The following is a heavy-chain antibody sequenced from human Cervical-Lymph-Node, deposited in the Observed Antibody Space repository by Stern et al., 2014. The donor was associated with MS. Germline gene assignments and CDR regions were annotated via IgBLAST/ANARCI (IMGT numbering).Heavy chain of an antibody. CDR3: AHHGLIENYGVRSGTLFDK. CDR2: IYWDGDK. V-gene: IGHV2-5*05. D-gene: IGHD3-3*01. CDR1: GFSLSTREVA. Sequence: ESGPTLVKPTQTLTLTCTFSGFSLSTREVAVGWIRQPPGKALEWLALIYWDGDKRYGPSLQSRLTIAKDTSRNQVFLTMTNMDPVDTATYFWAHHGLIENYGVRSGTLFDKWGQGTLVTVSS. J-gene: IGHJ4*02.